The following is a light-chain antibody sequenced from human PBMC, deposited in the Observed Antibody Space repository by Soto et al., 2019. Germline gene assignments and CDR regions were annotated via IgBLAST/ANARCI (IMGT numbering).Light chain of an antibody. Sequence: EIVLTQSPATLSLSPGEIATLSCRASQSVSSYLAWYQQKPGQAPRLLIYDASNRAAGIPARFSASGSGTDFTLTISSLEPEYSAVYYGEQRYNWSTFGPGTRLEIK. CDR2: DAS. V-gene: IGKV3-11*01. J-gene: IGKJ5*01. CDR1: QSVSSY. CDR3: EQRYNWST.